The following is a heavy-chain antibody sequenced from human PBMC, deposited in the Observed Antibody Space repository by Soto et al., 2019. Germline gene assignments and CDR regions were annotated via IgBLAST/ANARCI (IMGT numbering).Heavy chain of an antibody. J-gene: IGHJ6*02. V-gene: IGHV4-59*01. Sequence: SETLSLTCTVSGGSISSYYWSWIRQPPGKGLEWIGYIYYSGITNYNPSLKSRVTISVDTSKNQFSLKLSSVTAADTAVYYCARYKSNYYYGMDVWGQATTVTVSS. D-gene: IGHD1-20*01. CDR2: IYYSGIT. CDR3: ARYKSNYYYGMDV. CDR1: GGSISSYY.